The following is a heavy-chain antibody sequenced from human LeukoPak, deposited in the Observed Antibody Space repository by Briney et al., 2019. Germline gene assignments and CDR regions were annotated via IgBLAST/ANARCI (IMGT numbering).Heavy chain of an antibody. D-gene: IGHD6-13*01. J-gene: IGHJ5*02. CDR1: GFTIRSYA. CDR2: ISGSGNT. Sequence: GGSLRLSCAASGFTIRSYAMSWVRQASGKGLEWVSTISGSGNTDYADSVKGRFTISRDNFKNTLYLQMNSLRAEDTAVYFCAKQSAAGSSKWFDPWGQGTLVTVSS. CDR3: AKQSAAGSSKWFDP. V-gene: IGHV3-23*01.